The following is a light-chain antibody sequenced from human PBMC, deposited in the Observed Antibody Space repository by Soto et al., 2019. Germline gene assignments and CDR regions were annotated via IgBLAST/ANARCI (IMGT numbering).Light chain of an antibody. V-gene: IGKV3-20*01. CDR2: GAS. Sequence: EIALTQSPGTLYLSPGERATLSCRASQSVSSRYLAWYQQKPGQAPRLLIYGASSRSTGIPDRFSGSGSGTDFTLTISRLEPEDFAVYYCQQYGSSPPLTFGGGTKGEIK. J-gene: IGKJ4*01. CDR1: QSVSSRY. CDR3: QQYGSSPPLT.